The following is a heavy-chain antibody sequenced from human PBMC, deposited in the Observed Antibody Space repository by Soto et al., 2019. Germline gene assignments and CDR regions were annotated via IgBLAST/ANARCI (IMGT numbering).Heavy chain of an antibody. Sequence: LRLSCTGSGFTFSSSTMTWVRQGPGKGLEWVSSISSSGSYIYFADSLKGRFTISRDNAKNSLYLQMNSLRAEDTAVYYCARDIGEMSAVWGQGTQVTVSS. CDR3: ARDIGEMSAV. D-gene: IGHD3-10*01. CDR2: ISSSGSYI. CDR1: GFTFSSST. V-gene: IGHV3-21*06. J-gene: IGHJ4*02.